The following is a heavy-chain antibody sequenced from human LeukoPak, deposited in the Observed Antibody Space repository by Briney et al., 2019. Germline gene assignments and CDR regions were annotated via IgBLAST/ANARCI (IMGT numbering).Heavy chain of an antibody. D-gene: IGHD4-17*01. CDR3: AKRPSDYGDYVSYFDY. J-gene: IGHJ4*02. CDR1: GFSFISYG. V-gene: IGHV3-30*18. Sequence: GGSLRLSCAASGFSFISYGMHWVRQAPGEGLEWVGVISDDGRRKDYADSVKGRFTISRDNSKDTLYLQMNSLRAEDTAVYYCAKRPSDYGDYVSYFDYWGQGTLVTVSS. CDR2: ISDDGRRK.